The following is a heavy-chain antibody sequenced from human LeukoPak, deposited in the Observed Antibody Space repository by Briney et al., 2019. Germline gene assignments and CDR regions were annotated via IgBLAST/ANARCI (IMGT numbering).Heavy chain of an antibody. CDR2: ISYDGGNK. V-gene: IGHV3-30*02. D-gene: IGHD6-13*01. CDR3: AKDSSSSNYYYALDV. CDR1: GFPFSSYG. J-gene: IGHJ6*02. Sequence: QPGGSLRLSCAASGFPFSSYGMHWVRQAPGKGLEWVSYISYDGGNKYYADSVKGRFTISRDNSKKTLYLQMNSLRGDDTGMYFCAKDSSSSNYYYALDVWGQGTTVTVSS.